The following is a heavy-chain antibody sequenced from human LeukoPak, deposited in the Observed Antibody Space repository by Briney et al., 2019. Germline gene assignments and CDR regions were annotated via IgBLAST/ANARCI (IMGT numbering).Heavy chain of an antibody. CDR2: ISPYNGNT. CDR3: ARDSASVWPGSSGWSNWFDP. D-gene: IGHD6-19*01. J-gene: IGHJ5*02. V-gene: IGHV1-18*01. Sequence: ASVKVSCKASGYTFGSYGVSWVRRAPGQGLEWMAWISPYNGNTNYAQKFQGRVTMTTDTSTSTAYMELRSLRADDTAVYYCARDSASVWPGSSGWSNWFDPWAREPWSPSPQ. CDR1: GYTFGSYG.